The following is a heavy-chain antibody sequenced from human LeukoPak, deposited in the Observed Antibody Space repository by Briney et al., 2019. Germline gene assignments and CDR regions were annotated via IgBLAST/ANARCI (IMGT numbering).Heavy chain of an antibody. Sequence: PGGSLRLSCAASGFTFDDYAMHWVRQAPGKGLEWVSGISWNSGSIGYADSVKGRFTISRDNAKNSLYLQMNSLRAEDTAVYYCARDRGPVVVPAAIPGDYWGQGTLVTVSS. CDR3: ARDRGPVVVPAAIPGDY. D-gene: IGHD2-2*02. J-gene: IGHJ4*02. V-gene: IGHV3-9*01. CDR1: GFTFDDYA. CDR2: ISWNSGSI.